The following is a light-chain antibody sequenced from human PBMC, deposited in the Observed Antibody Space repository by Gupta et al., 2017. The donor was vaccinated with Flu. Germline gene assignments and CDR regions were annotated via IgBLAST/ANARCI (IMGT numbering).Light chain of an antibody. CDR3: QQSSSTPPET. Sequence: IRMTQALSSLSASVSHRVTITCRASQNIRSYLNWYQQKPGKARKLMIYAASSLQSGFPSRFSGSASGTDFTLTISSLQPEDFATYYCQQSSSTPPETFGQGTKVEIK. V-gene: IGKV1-39*01. CDR1: QNIRSY. CDR2: AAS. J-gene: IGKJ1*01.